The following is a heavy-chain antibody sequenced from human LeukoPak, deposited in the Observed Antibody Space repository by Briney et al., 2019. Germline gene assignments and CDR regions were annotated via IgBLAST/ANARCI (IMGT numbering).Heavy chain of an antibody. J-gene: IGHJ5*02. Sequence: SETLSLTCTVSGGSISSGSYYWSWIRQPAGKGLEWIGRIYTSGSTNYNPSLKSRLTISVDTSKNQFPLNLSSVTAADTAVYYCARDSDRFDPWGQGTLVTVSS. CDR2: IYTSGST. CDR3: ARDSDRFDP. V-gene: IGHV4-61*02. CDR1: GGSISSGSYY.